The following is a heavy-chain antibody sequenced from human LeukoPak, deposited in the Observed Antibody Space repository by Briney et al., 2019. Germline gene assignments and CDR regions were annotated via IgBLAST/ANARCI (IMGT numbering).Heavy chain of an antibody. CDR3: ARDVHGDYGSGWFDP. CDR1: GGTFNNSA. V-gene: IGHV1-69*05. J-gene: IGHJ5*02. CDR2: IMPLFGTA. Sequence: SVKVSCKTSGGTFNNSAISWVRQAPGQGLEWLGGIMPLFGTAGYAQKLQGRVTITKDESTRTVYLELTSLTSDDTAVYYCARDVHGDYGSGWFDPWGQGTLVSVSS. D-gene: IGHD4-17*01.